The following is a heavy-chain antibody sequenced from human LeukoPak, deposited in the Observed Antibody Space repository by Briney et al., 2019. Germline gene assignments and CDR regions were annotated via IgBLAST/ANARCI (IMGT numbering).Heavy chain of an antibody. CDR1: GYTFTGYY. D-gene: IGHD2-21*01. Sequence: ASVKVSCKAFGYTFTGYYMHWLRQAPGQGLEWMGWINPNSGGTNYAQRFQGRVTMTRDTSISTAYMEVSRLRSDDTAVYYCARVGGDNGWFDPWGQGTLVTVSS. J-gene: IGHJ5*02. CDR3: ARVGGDNGWFDP. CDR2: INPNSGGT. V-gene: IGHV1-2*02.